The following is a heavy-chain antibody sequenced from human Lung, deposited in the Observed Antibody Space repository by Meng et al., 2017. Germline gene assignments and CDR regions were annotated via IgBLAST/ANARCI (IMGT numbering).Heavy chain of an antibody. CDR3: ARNNYGDYYFDY. V-gene: IGHV3-30*01. J-gene: IGHJ4*02. D-gene: IGHD4-17*01. CDR1: GFTFGRNA. Sequence: QVELVGTGGGVFQPWGSLGLSCAASGFTFGRNAMHWVRQAPGKGLEWVAAISYDGSNQHYADSVKGRFTISRDNSENTLYLQMNSLRAEDTAVYYCARNNYGDYYFDYWGQGTLVTVSS. CDR2: ISYDGSNQ.